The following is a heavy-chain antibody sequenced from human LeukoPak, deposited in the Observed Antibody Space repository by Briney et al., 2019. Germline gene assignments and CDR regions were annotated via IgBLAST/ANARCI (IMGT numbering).Heavy chain of an antibody. CDR1: GYTFTSYY. CDR2: INPSGGST. V-gene: IGHV1-46*01. D-gene: IGHD2-15*01. CDR3: ARDIVVVVAATTYYYYYGVDV. J-gene: IGHJ6*02. Sequence: ASVKVSCKASGYTFTSYYMHWVRQAPGQGLEWMGIINPSGGSTSYAQKFQGRVTMTRDTSTSTVYMELSSLRSEDTAVYYCARDIVVVVAATTYYYYYGVDVWGQGTLVTVSS.